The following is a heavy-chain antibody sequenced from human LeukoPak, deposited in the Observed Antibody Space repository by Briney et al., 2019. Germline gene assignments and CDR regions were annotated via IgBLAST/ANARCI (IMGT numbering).Heavy chain of an antibody. Sequence: GESLKISCKGSGYSFTSYWIGWVRQMPGKGLEWMGIIYPGDSDTRYSPSFQGQVTISADKSISTAYLQWSSLKASDTAMYYCARPVIRGFGEICAFDIWGQGTMVTVSS. CDR1: GYSFTSYW. D-gene: IGHD3-10*01. V-gene: IGHV5-51*01. CDR2: IYPGDSDT. J-gene: IGHJ3*02. CDR3: ARPVIRGFGEICAFDI.